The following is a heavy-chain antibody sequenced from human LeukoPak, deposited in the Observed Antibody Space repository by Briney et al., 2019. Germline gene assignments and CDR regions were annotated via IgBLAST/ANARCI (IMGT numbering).Heavy chain of an antibody. J-gene: IGHJ3*02. Sequence: SETLSLTCAVSGYSISSGYYWGWIRQPPGKGLEWIGSIYHSGSTYYNPSLKSRVTISVDTSKNQFSLKLSSVTAADTAVYYCASLTTADAFDIWGQGTMVTVSS. CDR2: IYHSGST. D-gene: IGHD3-22*01. CDR1: GYSISSGYY. CDR3: ASLTTADAFDI. V-gene: IGHV4-38-2*01.